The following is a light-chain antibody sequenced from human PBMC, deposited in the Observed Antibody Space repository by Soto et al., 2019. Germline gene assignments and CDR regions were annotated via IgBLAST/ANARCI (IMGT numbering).Light chain of an antibody. V-gene: IGKV1-8*01. J-gene: IGKJ4*01. CDR3: QKYNSAPLT. CDR1: QGISSY. Sequence: AIRMTQSPSSFSASTGDRVTITCRASQGISSYLAWYQQKPGKAPKLLIYAASTLQSGAPSRFSGSGSGTDFTLTISSLQPEDVAAYYCQKYNSAPLTFGGGTKVDI. CDR2: AAS.